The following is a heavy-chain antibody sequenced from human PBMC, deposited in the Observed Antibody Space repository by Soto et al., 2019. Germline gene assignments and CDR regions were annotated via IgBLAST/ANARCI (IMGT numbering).Heavy chain of an antibody. CDR2: ISYDGSNG. J-gene: IGHJ6*02. V-gene: IGHV3-30-3*01. Sequence: PGGSLRLSCAASGFTFSDYAMHWVRQSPGKGLEWVSFISYDGSNGYYADSMKGRFTISRDNSKNTLYLQMDSLRAEDTAVYYCARDSFGLDVWGQGTTVTVSS. CDR1: GFTFSDYA. CDR3: ARDSFGLDV.